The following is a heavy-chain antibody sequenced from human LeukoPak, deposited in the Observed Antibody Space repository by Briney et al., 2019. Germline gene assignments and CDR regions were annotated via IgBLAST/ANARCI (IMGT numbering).Heavy chain of an antibody. CDR2: IKSKTDGGTT. CDR3: TTDSHSGSYPYLFDY. V-gene: IGHV3-15*01. J-gene: IGHJ4*02. Sequence: PGGSPRLSCAASGFTFSSYWMSWVRQAPGKGLEWVGRIKSKTDGGTTDYAAPVEGRFTISRDDSKNTLYLQMNSLKTEDTAVYYCTTDSHSGSYPYLFDYWGQGTLVTVSS. D-gene: IGHD1-26*01. CDR1: GFTFSSYW.